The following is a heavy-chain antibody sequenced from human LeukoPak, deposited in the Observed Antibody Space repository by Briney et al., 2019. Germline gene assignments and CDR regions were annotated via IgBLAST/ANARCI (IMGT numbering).Heavy chain of an antibody. CDR3: AKSARVYDH. J-gene: IGHJ4*02. CDR2: ISGSGHDT. V-gene: IGHV3-11*04. D-gene: IGHD5/OR15-5a*01. CDR1: GFTFSDSY. Sequence: GGSLRLSCGASGFTFSDSYMSWVRQAPGKGLEWLTYISGSGHDTSYADSVKGRYTVPRDNAKNSLFLQMNSLRAEDTAVYYCAKSARVYDHWGQGTLVTVSS.